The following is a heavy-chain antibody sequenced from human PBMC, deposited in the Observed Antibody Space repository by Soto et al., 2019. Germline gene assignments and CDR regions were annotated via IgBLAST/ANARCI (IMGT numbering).Heavy chain of an antibody. CDR2: IWYDGSNK. D-gene: IGHD2-8*02. Sequence: QVQLVESGGGVVQPGGSLRLSCTTSGFTFNTYGMHWVRQAPGKGLEWVAIIWYDGSNKYYADSVKGRFTISRDNSKNTLYLQMNSLRAEDTALYHCASAECTGAYGDAGPFNYGVDVWGQGATVTVSS. CDR3: ASAECTGAYGDAGPFNYGVDV. CDR1: GFTFNTYG. J-gene: IGHJ6*02. V-gene: IGHV3-33*08.